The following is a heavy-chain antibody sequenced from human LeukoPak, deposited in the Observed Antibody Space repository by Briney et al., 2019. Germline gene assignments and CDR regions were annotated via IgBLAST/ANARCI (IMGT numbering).Heavy chain of an antibody. V-gene: IGHV3-21*06. Sequence: GGSLRLSCAASGFTFSSYSMNWVRQAPGKGLEWVSSISSSSSYIYYADSVKGRFTISRDNSKNMLYLQTNSLRTEDTAVYYCARVQGAYCGGDCYSRSTKAFDIWGQGTMVTVSS. J-gene: IGHJ3*02. CDR2: ISSSSSYI. CDR1: GFTFSSYS. CDR3: ARVQGAYCGGDCYSRSTKAFDI. D-gene: IGHD2-21*02.